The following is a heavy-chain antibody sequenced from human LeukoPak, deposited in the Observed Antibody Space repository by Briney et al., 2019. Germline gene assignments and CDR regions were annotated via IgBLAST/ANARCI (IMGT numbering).Heavy chain of an antibody. CDR2: IYPGDSDT. J-gene: IGHJ4*02. D-gene: IGHD3-10*01. CDR1: GYSFTSYW. V-gene: IGHV5-51*01. CDR3: ARRVTMVRGVTAFDY. Sequence: GESLKISCKGSGYSFTSYWIGWVRPMPRKGLEWMGIIYPGDSDTRYSPSFQGQVTISADKSISTAYLQWSSLKASDTAMYYCARRVTMVRGVTAFDYWGQGTLVTVSS.